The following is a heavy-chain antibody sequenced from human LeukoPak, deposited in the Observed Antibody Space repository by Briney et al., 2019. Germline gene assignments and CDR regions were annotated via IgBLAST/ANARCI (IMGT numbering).Heavy chain of an antibody. J-gene: IGHJ4*02. CDR2: ISNDGDTK. Sequence: PGRSLRLSCAASGFTFSSYAMHWVRQAPGKGLEWVAVISNDGDTKYYADSVKGRFTISRDNSKNTLYLQMDSLRAEDTAVYYCARDLSWYYNISHFPPQGEIFDYWGQGTLVTVSS. V-gene: IGHV3-30-3*01. CDR3: ARDLSWYYNISHFPPQGEIFDY. CDR1: GFTFSSYA. D-gene: IGHD3-22*01.